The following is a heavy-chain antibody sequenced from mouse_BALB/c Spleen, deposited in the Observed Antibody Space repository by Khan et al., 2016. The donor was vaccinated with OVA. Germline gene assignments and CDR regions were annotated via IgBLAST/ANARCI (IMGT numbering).Heavy chain of an antibody. J-gene: IGHJ2*01. CDR3: ARDYGSSYLFVDY. CDR2: ITYSGST. CDR1: GYSITSDYA. D-gene: IGHD1-1*01. V-gene: IGHV3-2*02. Sequence: EVQLVESGPGLVKPSQSLSLTCTVTGYSITSDYAWNWIRQFPGNKLEWMAYITYSGSTGYNPSLNGRISITRDTSKNQFFLQLNSVTTEDTATYYCARDYGSSYLFVDYWGQGTTLTVSS.